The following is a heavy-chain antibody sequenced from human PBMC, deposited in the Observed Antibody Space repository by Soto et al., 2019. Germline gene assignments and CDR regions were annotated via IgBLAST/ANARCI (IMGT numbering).Heavy chain of an antibody. CDR3: ARGLAPYYFDY. CDR1: GYTFTSYA. J-gene: IGHJ4*02. V-gene: IGHV1-3*01. CDR2: INAGNGNT. D-gene: IGHD6-19*01. Sequence: CKASGYTFTSYAMHWVRQAPGQRLERMGWINAGNGNTKYSQKFQGRVTMTEDTSTDTAYMELSSLRSEDTAVHYCARGLAPYYFDYWGQGTLVTVSS.